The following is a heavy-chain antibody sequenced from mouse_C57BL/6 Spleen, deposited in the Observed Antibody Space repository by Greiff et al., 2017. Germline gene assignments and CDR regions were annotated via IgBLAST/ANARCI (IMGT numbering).Heavy chain of an antibody. CDR2: INPSNGGT. J-gene: IGHJ1*03. Sequence: QVQLQQPGTELVKPGASVKLSCKASGNTFTSYWMHWVKQRPGQGLEWIGNINPSNGGTNYNEKFKSKATLTVDKSSSTAYMQLSSLTSEDSAVYYCARSGTFSYWYFDVWGTGTTVTVSS. CDR3: ARSGTFSYWYFDV. CDR1: GNTFTSYW. V-gene: IGHV1-53*01. D-gene: IGHD4-1*01.